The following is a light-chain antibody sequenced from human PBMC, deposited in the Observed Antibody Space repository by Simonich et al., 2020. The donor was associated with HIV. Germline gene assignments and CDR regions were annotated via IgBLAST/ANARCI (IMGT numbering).Light chain of an antibody. J-gene: IGKJ2*01. Sequence: DIQMTQSPSSLSASVGDRVTITCRAIQSISSYLNWYQQKPGQAPKLLIYAASSLQSGVPSRFRGSGSGTDFTLTISSLQPEDFASYYCQQFNSKPYTFGLGTKLEIK. CDR3: QQFNSKPYT. CDR2: AAS. V-gene: IGKV1-39*01. CDR1: QSISSY.